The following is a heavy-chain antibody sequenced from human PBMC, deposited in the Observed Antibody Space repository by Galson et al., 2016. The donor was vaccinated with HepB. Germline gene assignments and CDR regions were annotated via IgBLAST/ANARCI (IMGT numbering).Heavy chain of an antibody. D-gene: IGHD1-26*01. J-gene: IGHJ4*02. CDR2: LSGSGGST. V-gene: IGHV3-23*01. CDR1: GFTFSSYA. CDR3: AKSSSGATPRPNFDY. Sequence: SLRLSCAAAGFTFSSYAMSWVRQAPGKGLEWVSALSGSGGSTYYADSVKGRFTISSDNSKSTLYLQMNSLRAEDTAVYYCAKSSSGATPRPNFDYWGQGTLVTVSS.